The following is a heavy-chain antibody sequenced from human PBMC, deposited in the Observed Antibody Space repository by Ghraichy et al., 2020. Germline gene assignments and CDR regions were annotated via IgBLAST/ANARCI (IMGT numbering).Heavy chain of an antibody. Sequence: GESLNISCAVTGFIVSADYMSWVRQAPGKGLEWVSIIYSDGRTYYADSVKGRFTISRDISKNTLYLQIHSLRVEDTAVYYCARHDWFDPWGRGTQVTVSS. CDR1: GFIVSADY. V-gene: IGHV3-66*02. J-gene: IGHJ5*02. CDR2: IYSDGRT. CDR3: ARHDWFDP.